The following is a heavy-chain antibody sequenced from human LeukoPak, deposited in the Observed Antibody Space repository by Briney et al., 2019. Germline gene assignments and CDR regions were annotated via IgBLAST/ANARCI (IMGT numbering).Heavy chain of an antibody. CDR1: GFTFSSYE. Sequence: GGSLRLSCAASGFTFSSYEMHWVRQAPGRGLEWVSLIWSDGSSKDFADSVKGRFTISRANSENTLYLQMNSLRAEDTAVYYCARPQGAAFDIWGQGTMVTVSS. J-gene: IGHJ3*02. CDR2: IWSDGSSK. CDR3: ARPQGAAFDI. V-gene: IGHV3-33*01. D-gene: IGHD4/OR15-4a*01.